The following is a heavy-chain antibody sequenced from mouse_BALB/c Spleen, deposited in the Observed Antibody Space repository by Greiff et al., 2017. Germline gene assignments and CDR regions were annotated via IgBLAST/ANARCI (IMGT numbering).Heavy chain of an antibody. V-gene: IGHV5-17*02. CDR1: GFTFSSFG. CDR2: ISSGSSTI. D-gene: IGHD1-2*01. CDR3: ARSTATYFDY. Sequence: VKLVESGGGLVQPGGSRKLSCAASGFTFSSFGMHWVRQAPEKGLEWVAYISSGSSTIYYADTVKGRFTISRDNPKNTLFLQMTSLRSEDTAMYYCARSTATYFDYWGQGTTLTVSS. J-gene: IGHJ2*01.